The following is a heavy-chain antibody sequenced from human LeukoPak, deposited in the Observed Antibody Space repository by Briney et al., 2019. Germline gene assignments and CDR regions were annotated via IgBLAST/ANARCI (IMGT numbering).Heavy chain of an antibody. CDR3: ATTAGAAGGYYGMDV. CDR2: IIPILGIA. D-gene: IGHD6-13*01. CDR1: GGTFSSYT. J-gene: IGHJ6*02. Sequence: SVKVSCKASGGTFSSYTISWVRQAPGQGLEWMGRIIPILGIANYAQKFQGRVTITADKSTSTAYMELSSLRSEDTAVYYCATTAGAAGGYYGMDVWGQGTTVTVSS. V-gene: IGHV1-69*02.